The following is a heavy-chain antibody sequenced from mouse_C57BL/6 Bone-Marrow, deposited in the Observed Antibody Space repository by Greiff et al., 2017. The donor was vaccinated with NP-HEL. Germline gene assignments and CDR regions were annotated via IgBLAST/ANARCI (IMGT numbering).Heavy chain of an antibody. D-gene: IGHD2-2*01. CDR1: GYTFTDYY. CDR3: ARYTMVTTDYAMDY. V-gene: IGHV1-76*01. CDR2: IYPGSGNT. Sequence: QVQLQQSGAELVRPGASVKLSCKASGYTFTDYYINWVKQRPGQGLEWIARIYPGSGNTYYNEKFKGKATLTAEKSSSTAYMQLSSLTSEDSAVYFCARYTMVTTDYAMDYWGQGTSVTVSS. J-gene: IGHJ4*01.